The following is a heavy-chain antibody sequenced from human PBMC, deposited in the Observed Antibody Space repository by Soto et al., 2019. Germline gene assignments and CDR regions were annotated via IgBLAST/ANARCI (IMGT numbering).Heavy chain of an antibody. D-gene: IGHD3-10*01. J-gene: IGHJ6*02. CDR1: VGSLSSSSYY. CDR2: IYYSGRT. CDR3: GRHRRGDVLLWFGPAGGYYGMDV. V-gene: IGHV4-39*01. Sequence: SETLSLTCPVSVGSLSSSSYYWGWIRQPPGKGLEWIGSIYYSGRTYYNPSLRSRVTISVDTSKNQFSLKLSSVTAADPAVYYCGRHRRGDVLLWFGPAGGYYGMDVWGQGTTVTVSS.